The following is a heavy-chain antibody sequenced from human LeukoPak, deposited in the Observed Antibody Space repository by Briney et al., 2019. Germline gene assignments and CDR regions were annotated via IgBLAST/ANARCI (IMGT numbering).Heavy chain of an antibody. J-gene: IGHJ6*03. CDR2: ISAYNGNT. CDR1: GYAFTSNG. V-gene: IGHV1-18*01. CDR3: ARVGLIPRTYYMDV. Sequence: ASVKVTCTASGYAFTSNGISWARHAPAQGLEWMGWISAYNGNTNYEQKLQGRVTMTTDTSTSTAYIELRSLRSDDTAVYYCARVGLIPRTYYMDVWGKGTAVTVSS.